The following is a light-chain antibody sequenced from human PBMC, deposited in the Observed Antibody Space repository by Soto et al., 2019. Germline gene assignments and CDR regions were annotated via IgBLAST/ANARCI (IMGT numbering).Light chain of an antibody. CDR1: SSDVGGYNS. CDR2: DVN. J-gene: IGLJ1*01. CDR3: CSYAGSYTYV. V-gene: IGLV2-11*01. Sequence: PGQSITISCTGTSSDVGGYNSVSWYQQHPGKVPKLMIYDVNKRPSGVPDRFSGSKSGNTASLTISGLQAEDEADYYCCSYAGSYTYVFGSGTKVTVL.